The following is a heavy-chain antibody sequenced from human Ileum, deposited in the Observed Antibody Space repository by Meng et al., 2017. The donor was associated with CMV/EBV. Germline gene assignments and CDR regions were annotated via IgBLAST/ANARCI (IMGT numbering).Heavy chain of an antibody. D-gene: IGHD2-2*01. V-gene: IGHV3-74*01. J-gene: IGHJ4*02. CDR2: INSDGSST. CDR3: TRAVGYCSSTSCFDLGY. CDR1: GFTFSSYW. Sequence: GGSLRLSCAASGFTFSSYWMHWVRQAPGKGLVWVSRINSDGSSTNYADSVKGRFTISRDNAKNTLYLQMNSLRAEDTAVYYCTRAVGYCSSTSCFDLGYWGQGTLVTVSS.